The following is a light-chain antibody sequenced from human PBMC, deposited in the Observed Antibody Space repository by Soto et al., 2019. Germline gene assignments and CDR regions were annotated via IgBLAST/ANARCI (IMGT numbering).Light chain of an antibody. V-gene: IGLV1-44*01. CDR2: TNN. Sequence: QSVLTQPRSVSGTPGQRVTISCSGSSSNIGSDTVNWYQQLPGTAPKLLIFTNNHRPSGVPDRFSGSKSGTSASLAISGLQSEDEADYYCAAWDASLSGYLFGTGTKITVL. J-gene: IGLJ1*01. CDR3: AAWDASLSGYL. CDR1: SSNIGSDT.